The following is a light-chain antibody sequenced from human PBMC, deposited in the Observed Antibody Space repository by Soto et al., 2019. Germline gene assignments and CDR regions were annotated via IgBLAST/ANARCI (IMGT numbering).Light chain of an antibody. CDR1: SGHSSYI. Sequence: QAVLTQSSSASASLGSSAKLTCTLSSGHSSYIIAWHQQQPGKAPRYLMKLESSGSYNKGSGVPDRFSGSSSGADRYLTISNLQFEDEADYYCETWDSNTRVFGGGTKVTVL. CDR2: LESSGSY. V-gene: IGLV4-60*02. J-gene: IGLJ3*02. CDR3: ETWDSNTRV.